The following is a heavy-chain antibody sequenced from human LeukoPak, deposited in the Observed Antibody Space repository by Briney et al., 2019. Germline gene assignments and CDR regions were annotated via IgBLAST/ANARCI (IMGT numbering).Heavy chain of an antibody. V-gene: IGHV3-48*01. D-gene: IGHD2-2*02. J-gene: IGHJ4*02. CDR3: AKDKIPAAISSPPGY. CDR2: ISSSSNTI. Sequence: PGGSLRLSCAASGFTFSSYSMNWVRQAPGKGLEWVSYISSSSNTIYYADSVKGRFTISRDNSKNTLYLQMNSLRAEDTAVYYCAKDKIPAAISSPPGYWGQGTLVTVSS. CDR1: GFTFSSYS.